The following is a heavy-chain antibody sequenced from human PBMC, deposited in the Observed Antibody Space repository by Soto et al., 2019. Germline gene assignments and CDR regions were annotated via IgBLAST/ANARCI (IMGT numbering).Heavy chain of an antibody. J-gene: IGHJ4*02. D-gene: IGHD3-16*01. CDR2: LYPSGGT. V-gene: IGHV4-4*02. CDR1: GVSISRSNW. Sequence: SSETLSLTCSVSGVSISRSNWWAWVRQAPGKGLEWIGELYPSGGTTYNPSLQNRVTISVDYSKNQFSLKLTSVTAADTAVYYCARGGSGAAFHFDYWGQGTLVTVSS. CDR3: ARGGSGAAFHFDY.